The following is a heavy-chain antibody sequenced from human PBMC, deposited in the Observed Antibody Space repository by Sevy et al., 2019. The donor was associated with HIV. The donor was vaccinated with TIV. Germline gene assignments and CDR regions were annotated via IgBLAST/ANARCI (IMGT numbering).Heavy chain of an antibody. J-gene: IGHJ3*02. V-gene: IGHV1-69*04. Sequence: ASVKVSCKASGGTFSSYAISWVRQAPGQGLEWMGRIIPILGIANYEQKFQGRVTITADKSTSTAYMRLSSLRSEDTAVYSCARYCSGGSCFHGGVNDAFDIWGQGTMVTVSS. CDR3: ARYCSGGSCFHGGVNDAFDI. CDR1: GGTFSSYA. D-gene: IGHD2-15*01. CDR2: IIPILGIA.